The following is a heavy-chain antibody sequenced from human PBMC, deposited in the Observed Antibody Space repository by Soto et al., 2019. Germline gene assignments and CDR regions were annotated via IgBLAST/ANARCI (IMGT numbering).Heavy chain of an antibody. D-gene: IGHD6-13*01. CDR2: VLPFLDIT. CDR1: GDTFSIYT. V-gene: IGHV1-69*02. CDR3: ARDRDNSNWPNFDS. Sequence: QVQLVQSGSEVKKPGSSVRVSCKTSGDTFSIYTISWVRQAPGQGLEWMGRVLPFLDITSYSQRFQGRVTITEDRYTTTAYMELTSLRSEDTAVYYCARDRDNSNWPNFDSWGQGTLVTVSS. J-gene: IGHJ4*02.